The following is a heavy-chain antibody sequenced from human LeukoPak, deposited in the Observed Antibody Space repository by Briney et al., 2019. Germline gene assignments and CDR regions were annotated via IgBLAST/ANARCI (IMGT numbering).Heavy chain of an antibody. CDR3: ARVAQLERRNYFDY. CDR1: GYTFTGYY. CDR2: IDPNSGGT. J-gene: IGHJ4*02. D-gene: IGHD1-1*01. V-gene: IGHV1-2*02. Sequence: ASVKVSCKASGYTFTGYYMHWVRQAPGQGLEWMGWIDPNSGGTNYAQKFQGRVTMTRDTSISTAYMELSRLRSDDTAVYYCARVAQLERRNYFDYWGQGTLVTVSS.